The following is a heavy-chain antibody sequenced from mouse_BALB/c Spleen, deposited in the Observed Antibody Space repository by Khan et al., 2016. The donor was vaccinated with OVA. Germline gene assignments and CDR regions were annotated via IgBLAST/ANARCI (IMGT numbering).Heavy chain of an antibody. J-gene: IGHJ1*01. CDR3: ARSGGNFHWYFDV. Sequence: EVQLVESGGGLVQPGGSRKLSCAASGFTFSSFGMHWVRQAPKKGLEWVAYISGGSSTIYYVDTVTGRFTISRDNPKNTLFLQMTSLRSEDTAMYYCARSGGNFHWYFDVWGAGTSVTVSS. CDR1: GFTFSSFG. D-gene: IGHD2-1*01. V-gene: IGHV5-17*02. CDR2: ISGGSSTI.